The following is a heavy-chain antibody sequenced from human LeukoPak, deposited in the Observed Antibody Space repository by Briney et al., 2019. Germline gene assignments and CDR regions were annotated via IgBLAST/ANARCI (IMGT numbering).Heavy chain of an antibody. J-gene: IGHJ4*02. Sequence: PGGSLRLSCAASGSTFSGSAMHWVRQASGKGLEWVGRIRSKANSYATAYAASGKGRFTIPRDHSKNTAYLQMNSLKTEDTAVYYCTTRTLVGATRLDYWGQGTLVTVSS. V-gene: IGHV3-73*01. D-gene: IGHD1-26*01. CDR1: GSTFSGSA. CDR3: TTRTLVGATRLDY. CDR2: IRSKANSYAT.